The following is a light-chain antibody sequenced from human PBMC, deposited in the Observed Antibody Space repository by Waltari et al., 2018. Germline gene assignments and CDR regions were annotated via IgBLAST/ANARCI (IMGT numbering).Light chain of an antibody. J-gene: IGKJ4*01. CDR1: QSVNS. CDR2: DAS. Sequence: EIILTQSQATLSLSPGERATLSCRASQSVNSLAWYQQKPGQAPRLLIYDASYRATGIPARFSGSGSGTDFTLTISSLETEDFAVYYCQQCSDWPPLTFGGGTKVEVK. V-gene: IGKV3-11*01. CDR3: QQCSDWPPLT.